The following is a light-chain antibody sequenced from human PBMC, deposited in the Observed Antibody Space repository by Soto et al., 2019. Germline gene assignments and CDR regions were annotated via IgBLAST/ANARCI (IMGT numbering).Light chain of an antibody. J-gene: IGLJ2*01. V-gene: IGLV1-44*01. CDR3: AGWDVRVVV. CDR2: SDN. CDR1: RSSIGTNT. Sequence: QSVLTQPPSASGTPGQRVTISWSGSRSSIGTNTVTWHQQLPGTAPKLLIYSDNQRPSGVPDRFSGSKSGTSASLAISALQSDDEAAYYCAGWDVRVVVFGGGTKLTVL.